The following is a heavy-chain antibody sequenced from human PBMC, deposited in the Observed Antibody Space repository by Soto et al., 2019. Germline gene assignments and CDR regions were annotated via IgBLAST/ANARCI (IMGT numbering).Heavy chain of an antibody. D-gene: IGHD2-8*01. Sequence: PGGSLRLSCAASGFTFSSYAMHWVRQAPGKGLEWVAVISYDGSNKYYADSVKGRFTISRDNSKNTLYLQMNSLRAEDTAVYYCARADIVLMVYATPIYWGQGTLVTVSS. CDR2: ISYDGSNK. CDR3: ARADIVLMVYATPIY. J-gene: IGHJ4*02. V-gene: IGHV3-30-3*01. CDR1: GFTFSSYA.